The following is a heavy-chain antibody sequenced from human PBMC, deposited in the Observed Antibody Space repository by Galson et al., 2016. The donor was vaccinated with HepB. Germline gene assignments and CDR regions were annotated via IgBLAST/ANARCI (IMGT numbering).Heavy chain of an antibody. CDR1: GYTFTTYD. CDR3: ATYSPYDGTYRGFAY. D-gene: IGHD3-10*01. Sequence: SVKVSCKASGYTFTTYDINWVRQAPGQGLEWMGWMNPDSGNTGYAQKFQGRVNMTRDTSIRTAYMELSRLRSEDTSVYYCATYSPYDGTYRGFAYWGQGTLVTVSA. V-gene: IGHV1-8*01. J-gene: IGHJ1*01. CDR2: MNPDSGNT.